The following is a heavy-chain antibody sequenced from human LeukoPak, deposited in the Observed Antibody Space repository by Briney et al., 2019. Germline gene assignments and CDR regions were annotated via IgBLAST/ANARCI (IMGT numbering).Heavy chain of an antibody. Sequence: GGSLRLSCAASGFTVSSNYVSWVRQAPGKGLEWVSVIYSGGSTYYADSVKGRFTIPRDNSKNTLYLQMNSLRAEDTAVYYCVTSRRGYSYGSFDPWGQGTLVTVSS. D-gene: IGHD5-18*01. CDR3: VTSRRGYSYGSFDP. V-gene: IGHV3-66*01. J-gene: IGHJ5*02. CDR2: IYSGGST. CDR1: GFTVSSNY.